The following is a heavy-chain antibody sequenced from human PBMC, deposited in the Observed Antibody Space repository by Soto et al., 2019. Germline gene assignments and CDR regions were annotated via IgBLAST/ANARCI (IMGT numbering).Heavy chain of an antibody. V-gene: IGHV3-30*18. Sequence: GGSLRLSCASSGFTFSDYAMRWVRQAPGKGLEWVAVVSHDGRNTHYADSVKGRFTISRDNSKNTLYLQMNSLRAEDTAVYYCAKSVYNWNDGFFDYWGRGTLVTVSS. CDR2: VSHDGRNT. CDR1: GFTFSDYA. CDR3: AKSVYNWNDGFFDY. J-gene: IGHJ4*02. D-gene: IGHD1-1*01.